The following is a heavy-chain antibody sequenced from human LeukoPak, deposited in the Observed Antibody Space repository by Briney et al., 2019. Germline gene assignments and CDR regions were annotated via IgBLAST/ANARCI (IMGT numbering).Heavy chain of an antibody. CDR1: GGSISSYY. J-gene: IGHJ3*02. CDR2: IYTSRST. CDR3: ARRIVVVPAVIDAFDI. V-gene: IGHV4-4*09. Sequence: SETLSLTCTVSGGSISSYYWSWIRQPPGKGLEWIGYIYTSRSTNYNPSLKSRVTISVDTSKNQFSLKLSSVTAADTAVYYCARRIVVVPAVIDAFDIWGQGTMVTVSS. D-gene: IGHD2-2*01.